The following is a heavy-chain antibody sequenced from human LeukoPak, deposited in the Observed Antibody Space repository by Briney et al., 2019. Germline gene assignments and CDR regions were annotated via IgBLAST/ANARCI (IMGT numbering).Heavy chain of an antibody. J-gene: IGHJ4*02. CDR2: IIPIFGTA. V-gene: IGHV1-69*13. CDR1: GGTFSSYA. Sequence: SVKVSCKAPGGTFSSYAISWVRQAPGQGLEWMGGIIPIFGTANYAQKFQGRVTITADESTSTAYMELSSLRSEDTAVCYCASSRLTWEYGSGSYGFDYWGQGTLVTVSS. D-gene: IGHD3-10*01. CDR3: ASSRLTWEYGSGSYGFDY.